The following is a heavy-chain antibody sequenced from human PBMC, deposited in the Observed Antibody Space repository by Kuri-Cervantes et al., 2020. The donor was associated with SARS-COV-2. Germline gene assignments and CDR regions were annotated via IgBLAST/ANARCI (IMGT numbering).Heavy chain of an antibody. CDR2: ISSSSSYI. J-gene: IGHJ4*02. CDR1: GFTFSSYG. CDR3: TTLIDY. V-gene: IGHV3-21*04. Sequence: GESLKISCAASGFTFSSYGMHWVREVPGKGLEWVSSISSSSSYIYYADSVKGRFTISRDNAKNSLYLQMNSLKTEDTAVYYCTTLIDYWGQGAPVTVSS.